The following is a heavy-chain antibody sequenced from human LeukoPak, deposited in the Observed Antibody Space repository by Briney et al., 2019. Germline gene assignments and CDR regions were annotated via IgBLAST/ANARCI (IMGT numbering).Heavy chain of an antibody. J-gene: IGHJ4*02. CDR3: ARDHYGGNSDY. CDR2: INTDGSST. CDR1: GFTFSSYW. D-gene: IGHD4-23*01. Sequence: GGSLRLSCAASGFTFSSYWMHWVRQAPGKGLLWVSRINTDGSSTYYADSVKGRFTISRDNAKNTLYLQMNSLRAEDTAVYYCARDHYGGNSDYWGQGTLVTVSS. V-gene: IGHV3-74*01.